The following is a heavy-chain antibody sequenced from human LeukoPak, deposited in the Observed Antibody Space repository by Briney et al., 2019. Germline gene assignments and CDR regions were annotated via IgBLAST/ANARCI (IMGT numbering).Heavy chain of an antibody. J-gene: IGHJ6*03. Sequence: GGSLRLSCTASGFTFSGYGMHWVRQAPGKGLEWVAVISYDGSNKYYADSVKGRFTISRDNSKNTLYLQMNSLRAEDTAVYYCAKDSGYINGFGVRESYMDVWGQGTTVTVSS. D-gene: IGHD5-18*01. CDR3: AKDSGYINGFGVRESYMDV. CDR1: GFTFSGYG. CDR2: ISYDGSNK. V-gene: IGHV3-30*18.